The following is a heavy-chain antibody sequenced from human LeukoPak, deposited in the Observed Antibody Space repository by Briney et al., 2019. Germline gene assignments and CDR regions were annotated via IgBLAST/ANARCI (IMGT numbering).Heavy chain of an antibody. Sequence: GGSLRLSCEVSGVTFSSYAMSWARQAPGKGLEWVSGISSSGGTTYYAGSVRGRVTISRDESKNTLYLQMNSLRAEDTAVYYCARVTLWFGFFDYWGQGTLVTVSS. CDR3: ARVTLWFGFFDY. J-gene: IGHJ4*02. V-gene: IGHV3-23*01. CDR2: ISSSGGTT. CDR1: GVTFSSYA. D-gene: IGHD3-10*01.